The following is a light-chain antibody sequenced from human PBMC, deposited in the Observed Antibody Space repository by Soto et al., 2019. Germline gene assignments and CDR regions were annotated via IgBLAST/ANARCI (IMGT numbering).Light chain of an antibody. CDR2: GNT. CDR3: LSFDSSLSVV. Sequence: QTVVTQPLSVSGAPGQWVTISSTGRSSNIGAGYDVHWYQQLPGRAPKLLIYGNTNRPSGVPDRFSGSKSGTSASLAITGLQAEHEADYYCLSFDSSLSVVFGGGTQLTVL. J-gene: IGLJ2*01. CDR1: SSNIGAGYD. V-gene: IGLV1-40*01.